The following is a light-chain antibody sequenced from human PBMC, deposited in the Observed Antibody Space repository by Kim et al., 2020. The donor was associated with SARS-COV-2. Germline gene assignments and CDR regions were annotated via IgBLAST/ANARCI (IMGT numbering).Light chain of an antibody. V-gene: IGKV1-13*02. CDR2: DAS. CDR3: QQFNTYPLT. CDR1: QGNSRS. Sequence: AEIVTITCRASQGNSRSLAGYQQKPGKAPKLLIYDASNLESGVPARIRGSGSRTYFTVTDSSLQPGDFATYCCQQFNTYPLTFGGGTKVDIK. J-gene: IGKJ4*01.